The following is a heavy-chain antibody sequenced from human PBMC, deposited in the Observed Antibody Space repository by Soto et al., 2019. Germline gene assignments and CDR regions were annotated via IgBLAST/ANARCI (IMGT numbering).Heavy chain of an antibody. J-gene: IGHJ4*02. CDR1: GGSISSSNW. CDR2: IYHGGST. D-gene: IGHD6-19*01. CDR3: ARARIAVAATADFDC. V-gene: IGHV4-4*02. Sequence: QVQLQESGPGLVKPSGTLSLTCAVSGGSISSSNWWSWVRQPPGKGMEWIGEIYHGGSTEYHPSLTSRVTISVDKSKNQFSLKLTSVTAADTAGYYCARARIAVAATADFDCWGQGTLVTVSS.